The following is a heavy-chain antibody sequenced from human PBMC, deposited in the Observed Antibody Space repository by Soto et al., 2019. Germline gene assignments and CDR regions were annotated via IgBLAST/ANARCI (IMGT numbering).Heavy chain of an antibody. D-gene: IGHD6-13*01. J-gene: IGHJ5*02. CDR1: GGSFSGYY. CDR3: ARYARNSGFNWFDP. CDR2: INHSGST. V-gene: IGHV4-34*01. Sequence: QVQLQQWGAGLLKPSETLSLTCAVYGGSFSGYYWSWMRQPPGQGLEWIVEINHSGSTNYNPSLKRRVTISVDTSKNQFSLKLSSVTAADTAVYYCARYARNSGFNWFDPWGQGTLVTVSS.